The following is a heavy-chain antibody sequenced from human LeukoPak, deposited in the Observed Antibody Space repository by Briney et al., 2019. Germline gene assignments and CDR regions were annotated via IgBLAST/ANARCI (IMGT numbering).Heavy chain of an antibody. V-gene: IGHV3-48*03. CDR2: NSSSDSTI. CDR1: GFTFSSYE. Sequence: GGSLRLFCGASGFTFSSYEMHWVRHAPGKGLEGVSYNSSSDSTIFYADSVRGRFTISRDNAKNSLYLQMNNQRAEDTAVYYCARDYGGSSHFDYWGQGTLVTVSS. J-gene: IGHJ4*02. CDR3: ARDYGGSSHFDY. D-gene: IGHD4-23*01.